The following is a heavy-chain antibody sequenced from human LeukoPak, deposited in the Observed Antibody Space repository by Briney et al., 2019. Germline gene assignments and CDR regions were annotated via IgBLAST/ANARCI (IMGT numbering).Heavy chain of an antibody. Sequence: PGGSLRLSCAASGFTFSSYSMNWVRQAPGKGLEWVSYISSSSSTIYYADSVKGRFTISRDNAKNSLYLQMNSLRAEDTAVYYCASVSQGELLLGDYWGQGTLVTVSS. CDR3: ASVSQGELLLGDY. V-gene: IGHV3-48*04. CDR1: GFTFSSYS. J-gene: IGHJ4*02. CDR2: ISSSSSTI. D-gene: IGHD3-10*01.